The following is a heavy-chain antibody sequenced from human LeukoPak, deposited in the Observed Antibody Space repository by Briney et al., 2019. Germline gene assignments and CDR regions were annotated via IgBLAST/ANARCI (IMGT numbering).Heavy chain of an antibody. Sequence: GGSLRLSCAASGFTFSSYSMNWVRQAPGKGLEWVSSISSSSSYIYYADSVKGRFTISKDNAKNSLYLQMNSLRAEDTAVYYCARGRSIAVAGTYLDYWGQGTLVTVSS. CDR1: GFTFSSYS. V-gene: IGHV3-21*01. J-gene: IGHJ4*02. CDR2: ISSSSSYI. CDR3: ARGRSIAVAGTYLDY. D-gene: IGHD6-19*01.